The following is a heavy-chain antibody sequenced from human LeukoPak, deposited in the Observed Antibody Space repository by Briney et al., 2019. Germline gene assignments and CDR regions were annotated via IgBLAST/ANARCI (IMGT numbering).Heavy chain of an antibody. CDR2: IYTSGSI. J-gene: IGHJ4*02. Sequence: TSETLSLTCTVSGGSISSYYWSWIRQPAGKGLEWIGRIYTSGSINYNASLKSRVSMSVDTSKNQFSLKLSSVTAADTAVFYCARENSGSYREFDYWGQGTLVTVSS. CDR3: ARENSGSYREFDY. D-gene: IGHD1-26*01. CDR1: GGSISSYY. V-gene: IGHV4-4*07.